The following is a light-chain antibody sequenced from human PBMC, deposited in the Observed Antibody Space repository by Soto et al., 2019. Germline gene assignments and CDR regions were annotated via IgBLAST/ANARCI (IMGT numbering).Light chain of an antibody. CDR3: MQALQTGWT. CDR2: LGS. Sequence: DIVMTQSPLSLPVTPGEPASISCRSSPSLLHSNGYNYLDWYLQKPGQSPQLLIYLGSNRASGVPDRFSGSGSGTDFTLKISRVEAEDVGVYYCMQALQTGWTFGQGTKVEIK. J-gene: IGKJ1*01. CDR1: PSLLHSNGYNY. V-gene: IGKV2-28*01.